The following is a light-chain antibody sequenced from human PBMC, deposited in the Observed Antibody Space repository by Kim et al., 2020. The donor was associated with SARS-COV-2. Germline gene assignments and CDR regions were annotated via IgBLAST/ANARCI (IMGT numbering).Light chain of an antibody. CDR3: QQYYTTPLT. CDR1: QSVLYSYNNNNY. J-gene: IGKJ4*01. Sequence: RATISCNSRQSVLYSYNNNNYLAWYQQKPRPPPKLLIYWASIRESGVPDRFSGSGSGTDFALTISSLQAEDVAVYYCQQYYTTPLTFGGGTKVEI. CDR2: WAS. V-gene: IGKV4-1*01.